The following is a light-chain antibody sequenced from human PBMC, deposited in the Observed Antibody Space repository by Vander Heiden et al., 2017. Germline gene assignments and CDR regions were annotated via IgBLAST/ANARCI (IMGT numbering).Light chain of an antibody. CDR1: QSVLKNSNNKNY. V-gene: IGKV4-1*01. Sequence: DIVMIQPPHSLASSPGEEATIHCNSSQSVLKNSNNKNYLSWYQVKPGQPPKLLIYWASTRESGVPDRFSGSESGTDFSLTISSLQAEDVAVYYCHQYYTTPRTFGQGTKLEI. CDR2: WAS. CDR3: HQYYTTPRT. J-gene: IGKJ1*01.